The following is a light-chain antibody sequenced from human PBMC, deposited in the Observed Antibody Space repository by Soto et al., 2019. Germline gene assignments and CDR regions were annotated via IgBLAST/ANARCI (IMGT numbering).Light chain of an antibody. J-gene: IGLJ2*01. Sequence: QAVLTQSPSASASLGASVKLTCTLSSGHSNYAIAWHQQQPGKGPRYLMKVNSEGSHSKGDGIPDRFSGSSSGTERYLTISSLQSEDEDDYYCQTWGTGFHVLFGGGTKLTVL. CDR1: SGHSNYA. V-gene: IGLV4-69*01. CDR2: VNSEGSH. CDR3: QTWGTGFHVL.